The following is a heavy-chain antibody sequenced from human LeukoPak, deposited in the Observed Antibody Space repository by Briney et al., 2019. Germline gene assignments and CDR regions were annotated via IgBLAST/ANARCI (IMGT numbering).Heavy chain of an antibody. J-gene: IGHJ5*02. V-gene: IGHV1-18*01. CDR3: ARGPLPPKYSRKGKTWFDP. Sequence: ASVKVSCKASGYTFTSYGISWVRQAPGQGLEWMGWISDHNGNTNYAQKLQGRVTMTTDTSTSTAYMELRSLRSDDTAVYYCARGPLPPKYSRKGKTWFDPWGQGTLVTVSS. D-gene: IGHD2/OR15-2a*01. CDR1: GYTFTSYG. CDR2: ISDHNGNT.